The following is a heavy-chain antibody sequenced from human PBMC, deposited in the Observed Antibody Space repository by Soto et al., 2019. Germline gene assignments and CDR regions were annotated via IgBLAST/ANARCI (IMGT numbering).Heavy chain of an antibody. CDR1: GFSLSNARMG. J-gene: IGHJ4*02. D-gene: IGHD2-2*01. Sequence: QVTLKESGPVLVKPTETLTLTCTVSGFSLSNARMGVSWIRQPPGKALAWLAHIFSNDEKSYSTSLKSRLTITKDTSQSQVVLTRTNMDTLDTATYYCARGYCSSTSCYRVNYWGQGTLVTVSS. CDR2: IFSNDEK. CDR3: ARGYCSSTSCYRVNY. V-gene: IGHV2-26*01.